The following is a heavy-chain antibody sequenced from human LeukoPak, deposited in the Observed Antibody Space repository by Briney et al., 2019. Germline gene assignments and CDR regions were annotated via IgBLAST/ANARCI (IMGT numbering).Heavy chain of an antibody. Sequence: GGSLRLSCAASGFTFNKVWMSWVRQAPGKGLEWIARIKSKKDGGTTDYAVPVKGRFTVSREDSENTLYLQMSSLQTEDTAVYYCATDPLFTQSDFDHWGQGTLVTVAS. J-gene: IGHJ4*02. CDR2: IKSKKDGGTT. D-gene: IGHD4-11*01. CDR1: GFTFNKVW. CDR3: ATDPLFTQSDFDH. V-gene: IGHV3-15*01.